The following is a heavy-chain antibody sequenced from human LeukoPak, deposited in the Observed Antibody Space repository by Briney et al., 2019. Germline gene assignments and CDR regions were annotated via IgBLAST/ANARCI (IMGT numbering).Heavy chain of an antibody. Sequence: ASVKVSCKASGYTFTSYYMHWVRQVPGQGLGWMGIINPSGGRTSYAQKFQGRVTMTRDMSTSTVYMELSSLRSEDTAVYYCARDGSGSFYYYYYMDVWGKGTTVTISS. CDR3: ARDGSGSFYYYYYMDV. D-gene: IGHD3-10*01. CDR2: INPSGGRT. J-gene: IGHJ6*03. CDR1: GYTFTSYY. V-gene: IGHV1-46*01.